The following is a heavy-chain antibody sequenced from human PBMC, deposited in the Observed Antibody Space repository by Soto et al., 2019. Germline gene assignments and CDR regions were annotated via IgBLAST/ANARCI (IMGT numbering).Heavy chain of an antibody. CDR3: ARTTAVPNTLRSRYFFDY. CDR1: GGSVSNMTYH. CDR2: VYYSGTT. D-gene: IGHD4-17*01. J-gene: IGHJ4*02. Sequence: PSQPLPVTCCVSGGSVSNMTYHWSRIRQPPGQRLVWIGYVYYSGTTNYNPSIKSRVTISVDLSKNQFSLRLSSVTTADTALYYCARTTAVPNTLRSRYFFDYWGQGALLTVSS. V-gene: IGHV4-61*01.